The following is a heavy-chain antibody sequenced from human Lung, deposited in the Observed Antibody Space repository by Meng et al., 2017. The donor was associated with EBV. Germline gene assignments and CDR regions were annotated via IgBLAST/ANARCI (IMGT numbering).Heavy chain of an antibody. CDR1: GRSFSSSY. CDR3: ARGGTSSAPFDY. Sequence: QRHLQQWGAGLLRPSETLSLSGGVSGRSFSSSYWTWIRQPPGKGLEWIGQINYSGITNYNPSLKSRVTISVDTSKNQFSLSLNSVTAADTAVYYCARGGTSSAPFDYWGQETLVTVSS. J-gene: IGHJ4*02. CDR2: INYSGIT. D-gene: IGHD2-2*01. V-gene: IGHV4-34*01.